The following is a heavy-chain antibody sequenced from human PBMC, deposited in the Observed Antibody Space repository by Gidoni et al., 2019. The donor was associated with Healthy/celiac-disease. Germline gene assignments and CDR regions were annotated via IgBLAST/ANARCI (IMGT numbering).Heavy chain of an antibody. J-gene: IGHJ4*02. D-gene: IGHD2-2*01. Sequence: QVQLQQWGAGLLKPSETLSLTCAVYVGSFSGYYWSWMRQPPGKGLEWIGEINHSGSTNYNPSLKSRVTISVDTSKNQFSLKLSSVTAADTAVYYCARGYCSSTSCYPEDYWGQGTLVTVSS. CDR2: INHSGST. V-gene: IGHV4-34*01. CDR3: ARGYCSSTSCYPEDY. CDR1: VGSFSGYY.